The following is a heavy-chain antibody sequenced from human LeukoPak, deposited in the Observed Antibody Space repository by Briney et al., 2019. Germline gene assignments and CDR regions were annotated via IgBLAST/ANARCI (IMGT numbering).Heavy chain of an antibody. Sequence: PGGSLRLSCAASGFTFDDYAMHWARQAPGKGLEWVSGISWNSGSIGYADSVKGRFSISRDNAKNSLYLQMNSLRAEDTALYYCAKEGPYYDSSGYYLDYWGQGTLVTVSS. CDR2: ISWNSGSI. J-gene: IGHJ4*02. CDR1: GFTFDDYA. D-gene: IGHD3-22*01. V-gene: IGHV3-9*01. CDR3: AKEGPYYDSSGYYLDY.